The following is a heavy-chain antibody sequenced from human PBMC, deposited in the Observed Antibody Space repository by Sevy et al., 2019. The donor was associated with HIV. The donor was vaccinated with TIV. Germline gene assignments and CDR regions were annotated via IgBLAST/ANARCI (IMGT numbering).Heavy chain of an antibody. D-gene: IGHD3-10*01. J-gene: IGHJ4*02. CDR1: GYTFTGYY. CDR2: INPNSGGT. CDR3: ARDALLRGGYLDY. Sequence: ASVKVSCKASGYTFTGYYMYWVRQAPGQGLEWMGWINPNSGGTNYAQKFQGRVTMTRDTSISTAYMELSRLGSDDTAVYYCARDALLRGGYLDYWGQGTLVTVSS. V-gene: IGHV1-2*02.